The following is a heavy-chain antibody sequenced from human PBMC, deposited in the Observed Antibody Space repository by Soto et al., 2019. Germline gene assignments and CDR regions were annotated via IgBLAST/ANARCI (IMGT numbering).Heavy chain of an antibody. J-gene: IGHJ5*02. CDR1: GFTFSSYA. Sequence: GSLRLSCAASGFTFSSYAMSWVRQAPGKGLEWVSAISGSGGSTYYADSVKGRFTISRDNSKNTLYLQMNSLRAEDTAVYYCAKDPILGYCNSGVCPNWLDPWGQGTLVTVSS. CDR2: ISGSGGST. CDR3: AKDPILGYCNSGVCPNWLDP. D-gene: IGHD2-8*01. V-gene: IGHV3-23*01.